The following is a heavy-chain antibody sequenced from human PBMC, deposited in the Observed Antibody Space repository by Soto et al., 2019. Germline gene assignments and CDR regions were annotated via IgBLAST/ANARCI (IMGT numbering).Heavy chain of an antibody. J-gene: IGHJ4*02. Sequence: QVQLVQSGAEVKKPGASVKVSCKASGYIFTNYGISWVRQAPGQGLEWMGWMNAYNGNSNYAQKVEGRVTMTTDKSTNTAYMELRSLRSDDTAVYFCARAQTPTESDDWGKGNLVTVSS. CDR2: MNAYNGNS. CDR1: GYIFTNYG. V-gene: IGHV1-18*04. D-gene: IGHD4-4*01. CDR3: ARAQTPTESDD.